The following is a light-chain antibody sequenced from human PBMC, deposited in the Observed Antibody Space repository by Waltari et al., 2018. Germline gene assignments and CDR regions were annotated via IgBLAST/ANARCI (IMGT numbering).Light chain of an antibody. J-gene: IGKJ2*03. V-gene: IGKV1-5*03. Sequence: DIQMTQSPSTLSASVGATVTITCRASQSISHWLAWYQQKPGKAPKLLIYKTSILERGVPSRFSGVGSETEFALTISSLQPDDFATYHCQQYHTFYSFGQGTKLEIK. CDR3: QQYHTFYS. CDR2: KTS. CDR1: QSISHW.